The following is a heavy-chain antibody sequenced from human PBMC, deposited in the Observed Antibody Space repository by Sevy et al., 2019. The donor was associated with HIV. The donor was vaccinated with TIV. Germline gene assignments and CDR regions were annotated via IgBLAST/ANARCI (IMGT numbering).Heavy chain of an antibody. CDR1: GFTFSSYA. D-gene: IGHD3-22*01. CDR3: AKAEGPYYYDSSGYVDAFDI. Sequence: GGSLRLSCAASGFTFSSYAMSWVRQAPGKGLEWVSAISGSGGSTYYADSVKGRFTISRDNSKNTLYVQMNSLRVEDRAVDYCAKAEGPYYYDSSGYVDAFDIWGQGTMVTVSS. J-gene: IGHJ3*02. V-gene: IGHV3-23*01. CDR2: ISGSGGST.